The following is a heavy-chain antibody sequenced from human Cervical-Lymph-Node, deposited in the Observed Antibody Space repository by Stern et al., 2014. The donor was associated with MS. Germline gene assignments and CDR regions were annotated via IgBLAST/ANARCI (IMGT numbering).Heavy chain of an antibody. CDR3: AKDVVVVAATSYYFDY. Sequence: EVHLVESGGGLVQPGGSLRLSCAASGFTFSSYAMSWVRQAPGKGLEWVSAISGRGGSTYYADSVKGRITISRDNSKNTLYLQMNSLRAEDTAVYYCAKDVVVVAATSYYFDYWGQGTLVTVSS. CDR1: GFTFSSYA. CDR2: ISGRGGST. J-gene: IGHJ4*02. D-gene: IGHD2-15*01. V-gene: IGHV3-23*04.